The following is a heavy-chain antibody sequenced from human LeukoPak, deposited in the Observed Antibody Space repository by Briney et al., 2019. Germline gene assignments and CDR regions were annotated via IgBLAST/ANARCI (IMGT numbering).Heavy chain of an antibody. J-gene: IGHJ3*02. CDR3: ARDPYSTGLTDAFDI. CDR2: ISSSGSTI. CDR1: GFTFSDYY. Sequence: GGSLRLSCAASGFTFSDYYMSWIRQAPGKGLEWVSYISSSGSTIYYADSVKGRFTISRDNAKNSLYLQMNSLRAEDTAVYYCARDPYSTGLTDAFDIWGQGTMVTVSS. D-gene: IGHD6-25*01. V-gene: IGHV3-11*04.